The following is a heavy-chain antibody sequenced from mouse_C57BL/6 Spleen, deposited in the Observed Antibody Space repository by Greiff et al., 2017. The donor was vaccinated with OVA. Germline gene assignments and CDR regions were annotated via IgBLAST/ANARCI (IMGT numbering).Heavy chain of an antibody. CDR2: INPNNGGT. Sequence: EVQLQQSGPELVKPGASVKISCKASGYTFTDYYMNWVKQSHGKSLEWIGDINPNNGGTSYNQKFKGKATLTVDKSSSTAYMELRSLTSEDSAVYYCARGYYDYDGGDYWGQGTTLTVSS. CDR1: GYTFTDYY. J-gene: IGHJ2*01. D-gene: IGHD2-4*01. CDR3: ARGYYDYDGGDY. V-gene: IGHV1-26*01.